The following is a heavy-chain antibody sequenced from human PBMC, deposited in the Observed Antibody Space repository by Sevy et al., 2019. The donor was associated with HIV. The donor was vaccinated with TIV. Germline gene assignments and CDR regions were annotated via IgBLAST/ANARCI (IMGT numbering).Heavy chain of an antibody. J-gene: IGHJ4*02. CDR2: IYYSGST. Sequence: SETLSLTCTVSGGSISSSSYYWGWIRQPPGKGLEWIGSIYYSGSTYYNPSLKSRVTISVDTSKNQFSLRLSSVTAADMAVYYCARHLHYAFWSGYYTGVGFDYWGQGTLVTISS. CDR3: ARHLHYAFWSGYYTGVGFDY. V-gene: IGHV4-39*01. D-gene: IGHD3-3*01. CDR1: GGSISSSSYY.